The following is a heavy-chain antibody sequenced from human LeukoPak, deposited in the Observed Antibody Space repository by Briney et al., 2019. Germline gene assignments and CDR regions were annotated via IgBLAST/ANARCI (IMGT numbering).Heavy chain of an antibody. D-gene: IGHD3-22*01. J-gene: IGHJ4*02. V-gene: IGHV4-31*03. Sequence: SETLSLTCTVSGGSISSGGYCWGWIRQHPGKGLEWIGYIYYGGNTYYNPSLKSRVTISVDTSKNQFSLKLSSVTAADTAVYYCARSDSRGYHYVYWGQGTLVTVSS. CDR3: ARSDSRGYHYVY. CDR1: GGSISSGGYC. CDR2: IYYGGNT.